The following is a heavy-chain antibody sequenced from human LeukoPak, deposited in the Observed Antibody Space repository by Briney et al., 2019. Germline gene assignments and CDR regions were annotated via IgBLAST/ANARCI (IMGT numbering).Heavy chain of an antibody. D-gene: IGHD3-16*01. CDR2: INKDGSEK. Sequence: PGESLRLSCIVSGMNNYWMTWVRQAPGKGLQSLANINKDGSEKYYLDSVKGRITISRDNMKNSVFLEINSLRAEDTGIYYCATDLNWVSHWGQGTLVTVSS. CDR1: GMNNYW. J-gene: IGHJ4*02. V-gene: IGHV3-7*01. CDR3: ATDLNWVSH.